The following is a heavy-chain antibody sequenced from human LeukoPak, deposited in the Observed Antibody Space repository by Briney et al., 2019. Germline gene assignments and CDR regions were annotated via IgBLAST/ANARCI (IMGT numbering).Heavy chain of an antibody. Sequence: SVKVSCKASGGTFSSHGLSWVRQAPGQGLEWMGGIIPIFGSTNYAQNFQGRVTITMDESTSTAYMELSSLRTDDTAVYYCARRWPHSSGYYLFDYWGQGTLVTVSS. J-gene: IGHJ4*02. D-gene: IGHD3-22*01. V-gene: IGHV1-69*05. CDR1: GGTFSSHG. CDR2: IIPIFGST. CDR3: ARRWPHSSGYYLFDY.